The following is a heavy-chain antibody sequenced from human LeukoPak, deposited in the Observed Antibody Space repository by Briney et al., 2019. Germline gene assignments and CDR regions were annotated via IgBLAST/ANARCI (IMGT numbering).Heavy chain of an antibody. CDR3: ARSSGYLDY. D-gene: IGHD3-22*01. CDR2: INTDGSTT. J-gene: IGHJ4*02. Sequence: GGSLRLSCAASGFTFSSYWMHWVRQAPGKGLVWVSHINTDGSTTNYADSVKGRFTISRDNAKNTLYLQINSLRGQDTAVYYCARSSGYLDYWGQGTPVTVSS. CDR1: GFTFSSYW. V-gene: IGHV3-74*01.